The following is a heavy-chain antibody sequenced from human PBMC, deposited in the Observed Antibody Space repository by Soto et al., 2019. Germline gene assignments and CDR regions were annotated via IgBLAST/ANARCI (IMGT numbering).Heavy chain of an antibody. CDR1: GDSVSSNSAG. V-gene: IGHV6-1*01. D-gene: IGHD1-26*01. Sequence: SQTLSLTCAITGDSVSSNSAGWSWVRQSPSGGLEWLGRTYYRSKWYYEYAVSVRGRITINPDTSKNQYSLQLNSVTPEDTAVYFCARGEQYSGRIFDYWGQGTLVTAPQ. CDR3: ARGEQYSGRIFDY. J-gene: IGHJ4*01. CDR2: TYYRSKWYY.